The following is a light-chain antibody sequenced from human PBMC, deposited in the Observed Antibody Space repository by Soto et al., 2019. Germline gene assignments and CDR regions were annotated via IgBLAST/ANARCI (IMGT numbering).Light chain of an antibody. V-gene: IGKV3-15*01. J-gene: IGKJ1*01. CDR3: HQYSNWPPWT. CDR2: RAS. CDR1: ESLSGN. Sequence: EIVMTQSPATLAVSPGETATLSCRTSESLSGNLAWYQQKPGQAPRLLIFRASTRATGVPARFSGRGSGKEFTLTISGLQSEDFAVYYCHQYSNWPPWTFGPGTKVEIK.